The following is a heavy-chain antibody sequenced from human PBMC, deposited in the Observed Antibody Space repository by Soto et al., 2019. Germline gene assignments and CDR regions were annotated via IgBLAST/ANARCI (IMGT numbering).Heavy chain of an antibody. CDR1: GFTVSSYG. CDR2: ISRDGRTT. CDR3: TGEVASGY. D-gene: IGHD2-8*02. Sequence: QVQLEESGGGVVQPGRSLRLSCAVSGFTVSSYGMHWVRQASGKGLEWVAVISRDGRTTFYADSVKGRFTISKDNSRNTLFLEMNSLRDDDMAVYYCTGEVASGYWGQGTLVTVSS. V-gene: IGHV3-30*03. J-gene: IGHJ4*02.